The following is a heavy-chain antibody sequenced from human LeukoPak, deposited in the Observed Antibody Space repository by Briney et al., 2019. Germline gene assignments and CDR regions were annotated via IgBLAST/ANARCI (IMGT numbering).Heavy chain of an antibody. D-gene: IGHD6-19*01. J-gene: IGHJ4*02. Sequence: SVKVSCKASGYTITNNYMHWVRQAPGQGLEWMGGIIPIFGTANYAQKFQGRVTITADKSTSTAYMELSSLRSEDTAVYYCAGIAVAGSGYNDYWGQGTLVTVSS. CDR2: IIPIFGTA. V-gene: IGHV1-69*06. CDR3: AGIAVAGSGYNDY. CDR1: GYTITNNY.